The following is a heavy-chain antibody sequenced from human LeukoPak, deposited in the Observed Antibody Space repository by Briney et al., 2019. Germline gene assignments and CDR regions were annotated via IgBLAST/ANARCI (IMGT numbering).Heavy chain of an antibody. J-gene: IGHJ4*02. CDR2: IYYSGST. Sequence: SETLSLTCTVSGGSISSSSYYWGWIRQPPGKGLEWIGSIYYSGSTYYNPSLKSRVTISVDTSKNQFSLKLSSVTAADTAVYYCARHGSGSYYVYGPLDYWGQGTLVTVSS. CDR1: GGSISSSSYY. CDR3: ARHGSGSYYVYGPLDY. D-gene: IGHD1-26*01. V-gene: IGHV4-39*01.